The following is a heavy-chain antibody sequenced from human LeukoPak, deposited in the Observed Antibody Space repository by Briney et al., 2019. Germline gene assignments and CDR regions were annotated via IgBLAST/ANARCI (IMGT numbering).Heavy chain of an antibody. D-gene: IGHD3-16*01. CDR3: ARGGNIDF. Sequence: PGGSLRLSCAASGFIFSSYSMNWGRQAPGKGLEWLSYTSSGSGTIYYADSVKGRFTISRDNAKNSVYLQMNSLRDEDTAVYYCARGGNIDFWGQGTLVTVSS. J-gene: IGHJ4*02. CDR2: TSSGSGTI. V-gene: IGHV3-48*02. CDR1: GFIFSSYS.